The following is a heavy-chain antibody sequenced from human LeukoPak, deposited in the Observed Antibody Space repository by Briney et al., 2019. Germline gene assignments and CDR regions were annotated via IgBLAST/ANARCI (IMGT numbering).Heavy chain of an antibody. Sequence: SETLSLTCTVSGGSISSGDYYWSWIRQPPGTGLEWIVYIYYSGSTYYNPSLKSRVTISVDTSKTQFSLKRSSVTAADTAVYYCAGGRMVRGVIIWFDPWGQGTLVTVSS. CDR3: AGGRMVRGVIIWFDP. D-gene: IGHD3-10*01. J-gene: IGHJ5*02. V-gene: IGHV4-30-4*01. CDR1: GGSISSGDYY. CDR2: IYYSGST.